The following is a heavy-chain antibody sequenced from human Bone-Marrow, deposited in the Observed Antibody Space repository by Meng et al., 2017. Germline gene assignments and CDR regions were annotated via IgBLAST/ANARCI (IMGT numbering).Heavy chain of an antibody. D-gene: IGHD3-16*01. J-gene: IGHJ6*02. CDR1: GFTFDDYA. CDR3: ARVDWGSGADGAYYYYGMDV. Sequence: GESLKISCAASGFTFDDYAMHWVRQAPGKGLEWVSLISWDGGSTYYADSVKGRFTISRDNSKNSLYLQMNSLRAEDTAVYYCARVDWGSGADGAYYYYGMDVWGQGTTVTVSS. CDR2: ISWDGGST. V-gene: IGHV3-43D*03.